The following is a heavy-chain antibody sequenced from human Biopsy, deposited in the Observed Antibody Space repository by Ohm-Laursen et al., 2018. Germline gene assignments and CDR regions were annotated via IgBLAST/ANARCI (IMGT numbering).Heavy chain of an antibody. CDR1: GGSFSGTY. CDR2: INHSGST. Sequence: SDTLSLTCAVSGGSFSGTYWSWIRQTPGKGLEWIGEINHSGSTKYNPSFESRVTISVDTSKNQFSLNLFSVTAADAARYFCARGKYYAYWSGARKLNYFDYWGQGTLVIVSS. D-gene: IGHD3-3*01. V-gene: IGHV4-34*01. J-gene: IGHJ4*02. CDR3: ARGKYYAYWSGARKLNYFDY.